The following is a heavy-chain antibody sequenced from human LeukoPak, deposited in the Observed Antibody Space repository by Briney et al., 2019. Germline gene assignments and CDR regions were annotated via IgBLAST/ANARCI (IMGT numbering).Heavy chain of an antibody. V-gene: IGHV3-23*01. Sequence: GGSLRLSCAASGFTFSSYAMSWVRQAPGKGLEWVSAISGSGGSTYYADSVKGRFTISRDNSKNTLYLQMNSLRAEDTAVYYCANRRVEWKKSGAFDIWGQGTMVTVSS. CDR3: ANRRVEWKKSGAFDI. D-gene: IGHD3-3*01. CDR1: GFTFSSYA. J-gene: IGHJ3*02. CDR2: ISGSGGST.